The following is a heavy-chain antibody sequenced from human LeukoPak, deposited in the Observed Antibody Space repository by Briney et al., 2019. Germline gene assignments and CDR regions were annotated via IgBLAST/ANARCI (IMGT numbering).Heavy chain of an antibody. J-gene: IGHJ4*02. CDR1: GFTFSNFW. CDR2: IKKDGTEK. D-gene: IGHD3-22*01. V-gene: IGHV3-7*01. CDR3: ARDWVDYFDGSGYHYVNDY. Sequence: GGSLRLSCAASGFTFSNFWMAWVRQAPGKGLEWVANIKKDGTEKYYVESVRGRFTVSRDNAETSLYLQMNSLRAEDTAVYYCARDWVDYFDGSGYHYVNDYWGQGTLVTVSS.